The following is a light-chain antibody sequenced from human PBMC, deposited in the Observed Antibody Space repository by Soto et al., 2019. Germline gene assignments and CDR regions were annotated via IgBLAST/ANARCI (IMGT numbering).Light chain of an antibody. J-gene: IGKJ1*01. CDR2: EAS. Sequence: DIHMTQSPSSLSASLGDIVTVTCRASQSISTNLNWYQQKPGKAPKLLIYEASSLQSGVPSRFSGSRSGPDFTLTISSLQPEDFATYYCQQSYSSPPTFGQGTKVDIK. CDR1: QSISTN. CDR3: QQSYSSPPT. V-gene: IGKV1-39*01.